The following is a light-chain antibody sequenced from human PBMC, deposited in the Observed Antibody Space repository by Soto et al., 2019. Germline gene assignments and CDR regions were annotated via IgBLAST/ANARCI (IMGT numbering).Light chain of an antibody. J-gene: IGKJ5*01. CDR1: QSVSSY. Sequence: ENVVTQSPPTMSLSTGERATLSCRASQSVSSYLAWYQQKPGQAPRLLIYGASSRATGIPDRFSGSGSGTDFTLTITYLQSEDFAVYHCQQYNKWPPITFGQGTLLDIK. CDR2: GAS. V-gene: IGKV3D-15*01. CDR3: QQYNKWPPIT.